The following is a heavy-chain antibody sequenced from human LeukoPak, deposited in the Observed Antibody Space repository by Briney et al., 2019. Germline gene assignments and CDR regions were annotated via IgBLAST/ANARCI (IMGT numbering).Heavy chain of an antibody. CDR3: AKGSSSSWRYYFDY. CDR1: GFTFSSYA. J-gene: IGHJ4*02. CDR2: ISGSGGST. Sequence: PGGSLRLSCAASGFTFSSYAMSWVRQAPGKGLEWVSAISGSGGSTYYADSVKGRFTISRDNSKNTLYLQMNSLRAEDTAVYYCAKGSSSSWRYYFDYWGQGTLVTVSP. D-gene: IGHD6-13*01. V-gene: IGHV3-23*01.